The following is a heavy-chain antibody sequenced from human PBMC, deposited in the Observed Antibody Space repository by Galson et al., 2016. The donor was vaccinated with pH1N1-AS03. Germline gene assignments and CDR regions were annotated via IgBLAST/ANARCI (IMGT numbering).Heavy chain of an antibody. CDR1: GYSFNSYW. Sequence: QSGAEVKKPGESLKISCKGSGYSFNSYWIGWVRQMSGKDLEWMGMIFPGDSDTRYSPSFQGQVTISADSRTAYLQWISLKASDTAMYYCVRQFDVLTGFFDYWGQGALVTVSS. CDR2: IFPGDSDT. V-gene: IGHV5-51*01. D-gene: IGHD3-9*01. J-gene: IGHJ4*02. CDR3: VRQFDVLTGFFDY.